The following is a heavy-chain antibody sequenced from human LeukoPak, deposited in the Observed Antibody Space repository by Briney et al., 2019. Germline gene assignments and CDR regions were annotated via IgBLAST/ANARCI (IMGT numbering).Heavy chain of an antibody. V-gene: IGHV3-23*01. Sequence: GGSLRLSCAASGFTFSSYGMSWVRQAPGKGLEWVSAISGSGGSTYYTDSVKGRFTISRDNSKNTLYLQMNSLRAEDTAVYYCAKASMVRGVTCWGRGTLVTVSS. D-gene: IGHD3-10*01. CDR1: GFTFSSYG. CDR3: AKASMVRGVTC. J-gene: IGHJ4*02. CDR2: ISGSGGST.